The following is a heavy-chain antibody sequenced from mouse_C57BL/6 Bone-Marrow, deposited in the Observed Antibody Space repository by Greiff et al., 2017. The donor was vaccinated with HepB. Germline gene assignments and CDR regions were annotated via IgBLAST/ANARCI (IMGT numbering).Heavy chain of an antibody. J-gene: IGHJ4*01. V-gene: IGHV1-75*01. Sequence: VHLVESGPELVKPGASVKISCTASGYTFTDYYINWVKQRPGQGLEWIGWIFPGSGSTYYNEKFKGQATLTVDKSSSTAYMLLSSLTSEDSAVYFCARQGNSCAMDYWGQGTSVTVSS. CDR1: GYTFTDYY. CDR3: ARQGNSCAMDY. D-gene: IGHD2-1*01. CDR2: IFPGSGST.